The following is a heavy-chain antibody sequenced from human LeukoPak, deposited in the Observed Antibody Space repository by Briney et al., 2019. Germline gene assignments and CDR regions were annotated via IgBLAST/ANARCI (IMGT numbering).Heavy chain of an antibody. J-gene: IGHJ4*02. CDR3: AKDSGPNYYDSSGYFDY. CDR1: GFTFDDYA. V-gene: IGHV3-9*01. D-gene: IGHD3-22*01. Sequence: GRSLRLSCAASGFTFDDYAMHWVRQVPGKGLEWVSGISWNSGSMDYADSVKGRFTISRDNAKNPLYLQMNSLRPEDAALYYCAKDSGPNYYDSSGYFDYWGQGTLVTVSS. CDR2: ISWNSGSM.